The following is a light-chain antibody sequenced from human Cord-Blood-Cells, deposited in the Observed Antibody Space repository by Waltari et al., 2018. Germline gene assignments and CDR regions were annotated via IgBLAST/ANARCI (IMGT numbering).Light chain of an antibody. V-gene: IGLV3-25*03. CDR3: QSADSSGTYVV. CDR2: KDS. Sequence: SSALPQPPAVSVSSGPTARITCSGDALPKQYAYGYQQKPGQAPVLVLYKDSERPSGIPERFSGSSSGTTVTLTISGVQAEDEADYYCQSADSSGTYVVFGGGTKLTVL. J-gene: IGLJ2*01. CDR1: ALPKQY.